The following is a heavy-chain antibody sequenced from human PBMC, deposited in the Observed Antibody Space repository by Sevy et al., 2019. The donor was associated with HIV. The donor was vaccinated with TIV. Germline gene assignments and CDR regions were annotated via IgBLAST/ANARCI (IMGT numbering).Heavy chain of an antibody. CDR2: ISGSGGSGDKT. CDR3: ARKYDSSGYFDY. CDR1: GFTFSNYA. J-gene: IGHJ4*02. D-gene: IGHD3-22*01. V-gene: IGHV3-23*01. Sequence: GGSLRLSCAASGFTFSNYAMNWVRQAPGKGLEWVSGISGSGGSGDKTNYADSLKGRFTIASNDSKNSLYLQLNSLRAEDTAIYYCARKYDSSGYFDYWGQGTLVTVSS.